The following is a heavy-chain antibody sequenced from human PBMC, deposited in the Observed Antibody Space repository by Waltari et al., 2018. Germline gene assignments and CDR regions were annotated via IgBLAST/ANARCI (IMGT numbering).Heavy chain of an antibody. CDR2: ISSSGGSI. V-gene: IGHV3-23*01. CDR3: AKDFGSWSRETH. J-gene: IGHJ4*02. D-gene: IGHD6-13*01. CDR1: GFKFNNYA. Sequence: EVRLLESGGGLVQPGGSLRLSCAASGFKFNNYAMTWVRQTPGKGLGWVSTISSSGGSIYFADSLRGRFAISRDNSKSTLYLQLNSLRAEDTAFYYCAKDFGSWSRETHWGQGTLVTVS.